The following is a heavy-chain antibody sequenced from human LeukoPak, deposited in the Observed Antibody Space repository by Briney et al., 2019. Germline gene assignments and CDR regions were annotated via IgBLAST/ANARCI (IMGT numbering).Heavy chain of an antibody. J-gene: IGHJ6*02. CDR2: MNPNSGNT. CDR1: GYTFTSYD. Sequence: GASVKVSCKASGYTFTSYDINWVRQATGQGLEWMGWMNPNSGNTGYAQKFQGRVTMTRNTSISTAYMELSSLRSEDTAVYYCARALSGYDYDYYYYGMDVWGQGTTVTVSS. CDR3: ARALSGYDYDYYYYGMDV. D-gene: IGHD5-12*01. V-gene: IGHV1-8*01.